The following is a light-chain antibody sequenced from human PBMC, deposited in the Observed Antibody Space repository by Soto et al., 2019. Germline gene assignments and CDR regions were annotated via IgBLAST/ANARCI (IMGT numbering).Light chain of an antibody. V-gene: IGKV1-5*03. CDR3: QQSYSTPWT. J-gene: IGKJ1*01. CDR1: QSISSW. Sequence: DIQMAQSPSTLSASVGDRVTITFRASQSISSWLAWYQQKPGKAPKLLIYKASSLESGVPSRFSGSASGTDFTLTISSLQPEDFATYYCQQSYSTPWTFGQGTKVDIK. CDR2: KAS.